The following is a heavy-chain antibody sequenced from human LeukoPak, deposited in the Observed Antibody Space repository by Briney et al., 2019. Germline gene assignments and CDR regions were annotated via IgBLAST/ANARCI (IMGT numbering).Heavy chain of an antibody. J-gene: IGHJ6*02. CDR1: GFTFNNYA. V-gene: IGHV3-23*01. CDR2: ISGSGGST. Sequence: GGSLRLSCAASGFTFNNYAMSWVRQAPGKGPEWLSAISGSGGSTTDADSVKGRFTTSRDNSKSTLYLQMNSLRAEDTAVYYCAKDGCTNGVCSLDYYGMDVWGQGTTVTVSS. D-gene: IGHD2-8*01. CDR3: AKDGCTNGVCSLDYYGMDV.